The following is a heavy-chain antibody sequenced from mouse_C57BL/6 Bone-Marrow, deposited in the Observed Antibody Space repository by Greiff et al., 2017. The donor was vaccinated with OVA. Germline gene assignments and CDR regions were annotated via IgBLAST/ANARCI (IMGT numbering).Heavy chain of an antibody. CDR1: GYTFTDSY. V-gene: IGHV1-19*01. D-gene: IGHD3-1*01. J-gene: IGHJ1*03. CDR3: ARSGDWYFDV. Sequence: VQLQQSGPVLVRPGASVKMSCKASGYTFTDSYMNWVKQSHGKSLEWTGVINPYNGGTSYNQKFKGKATLTVDKSSSTAYMELNSLTSEDSAVYYCARSGDWYFDVWGTGTTVTVSS. CDR2: INPYNGGT.